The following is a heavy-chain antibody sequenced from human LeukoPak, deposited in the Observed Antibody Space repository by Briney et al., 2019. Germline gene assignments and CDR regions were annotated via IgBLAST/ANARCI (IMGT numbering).Heavy chain of an antibody. Sequence: GGSLRLSCAASGFTFSSYSMNWVRQAPGKGLEWVSSISSSSSYIYYADSVKGRFTISRDNAKNSLYLQMNSLRAEDTAVYYCVVYDSSGYQTLDYWGQGTLVTVSS. CDR1: GFTFSSYS. D-gene: IGHD3-22*01. CDR3: VVYDSSGYQTLDY. V-gene: IGHV3-21*01. J-gene: IGHJ4*02. CDR2: ISSSSSYI.